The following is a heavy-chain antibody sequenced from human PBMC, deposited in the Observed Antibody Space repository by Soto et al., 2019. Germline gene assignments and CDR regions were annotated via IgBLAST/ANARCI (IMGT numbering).Heavy chain of an antibody. V-gene: IGHV3-30-3*01. J-gene: IGHJ4*02. D-gene: IGHD3-3*01. CDR3: ARADFHYYFDF. Sequence: LRLSCAASGFTFSNYAMHWVRQAPGKGLERVAVISYDGSNKYYADSVKGRLTISRDNSKNTVYLQLNSLRAEDTAVYFCARADFHYYFDFSGPAPXVTVSS. CDR1: GFTFSNYA. CDR2: ISYDGSNK.